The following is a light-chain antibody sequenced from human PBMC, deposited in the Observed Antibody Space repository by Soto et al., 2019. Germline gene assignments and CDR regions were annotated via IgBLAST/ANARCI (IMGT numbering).Light chain of an antibody. CDR1: QIISSY. CDR2: AAS. Sequence: IQMTQSPSSLSASVGDTVSITCRASQIISSYLNWYQQKPGKAPKLLIYAASSLQSVVPSRFSGSGSGTDFTLTISSLQPEYFATYYCQQSYSTPPTFGQGTKVDIK. CDR3: QQSYSTPPT. J-gene: IGKJ1*01. V-gene: IGKV1-39*01.